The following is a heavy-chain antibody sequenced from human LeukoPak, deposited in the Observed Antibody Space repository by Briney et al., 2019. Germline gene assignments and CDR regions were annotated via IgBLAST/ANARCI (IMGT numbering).Heavy chain of an antibody. CDR2: IYHSGST. V-gene: IGHV4-30-2*01. CDR3: ARVGATKGYDY. D-gene: IGHD1-26*01. Sequence: SETLSLTCTVSGGSISSGGYYWSWIRQPPGKGLEWIGYIYHSGSTYYNPSLKSRVTISVDRSKNQFSLKLSFVTAADTAVYYCARVGATKGYDYWGQGTLVTVSS. CDR1: GGSISSGGYY. J-gene: IGHJ4*02.